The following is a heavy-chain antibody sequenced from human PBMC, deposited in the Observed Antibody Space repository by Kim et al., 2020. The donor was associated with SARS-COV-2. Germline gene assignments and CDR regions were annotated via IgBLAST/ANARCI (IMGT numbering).Heavy chain of an antibody. J-gene: IGHJ4*02. CDR2: KTDGGTT. V-gene: IGHV3-15*01. Sequence: KTDGGTTDYAAPVKGRFTISRDDSKNTLYLQMNSRKTEDTAVYYCTTVKDWGQGTLVTVSS. CDR3: TTVKD.